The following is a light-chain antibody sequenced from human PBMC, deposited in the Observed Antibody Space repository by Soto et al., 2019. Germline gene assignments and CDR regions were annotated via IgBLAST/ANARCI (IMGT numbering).Light chain of an antibody. CDR3: QQYGSSPLT. CDR2: EAS. Sequence: ETVLTQSPGTLSLSPGERASLSCRASQSISGRYLAWYQQKPGQTPRLLIYEASSRATGIPDRFSGSGSGTDFILTISSLEPEDFAVYYCQQYGSSPLTFGGGTKVEIK. CDR1: QSISGRY. V-gene: IGKV3-20*01. J-gene: IGKJ4*01.